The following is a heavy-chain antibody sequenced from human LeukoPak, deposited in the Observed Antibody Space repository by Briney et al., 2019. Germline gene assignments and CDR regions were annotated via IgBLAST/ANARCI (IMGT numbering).Heavy chain of an antibody. CDR1: GFTVSSNY. CDR2: IYSGGST. CDR3: ARGRMGVDYYFDY. V-gene: IGHV3-53*01. D-gene: IGHD2-15*01. Sequence: GGSLRLSCAASGFTVSSNYMSWVRQAPGKGLEWVSVIYSGGSTYYADSVKGRFTISRDNFKNTLYLQMNSLRAEDTAVYYCARGRMGVDYYFDYWGQGTLVTVSS. J-gene: IGHJ4*02.